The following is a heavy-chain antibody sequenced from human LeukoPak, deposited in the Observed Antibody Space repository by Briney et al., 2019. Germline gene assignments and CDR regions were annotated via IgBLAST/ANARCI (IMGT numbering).Heavy chain of an antibody. CDR2: ISYDGSNK. Sequence: QSGGSLRLSCTASGFTFSSYAMHWVRQAPGKGLEWVAVISYDGSNKYYADSVKGRFTISRDNSKITLYLQMNNLRAEDTAEYYCVKDPLGYCSSASCYWGYFDLWGQGTLVTVSS. V-gene: IGHV3-30*18. J-gene: IGHJ4*02. CDR1: GFTFSSYA. D-gene: IGHD2-2*01. CDR3: VKDPLGYCSSASCYWGYFDL.